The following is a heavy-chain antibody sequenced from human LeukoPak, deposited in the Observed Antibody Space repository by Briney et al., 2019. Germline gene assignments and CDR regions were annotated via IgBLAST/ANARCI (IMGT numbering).Heavy chain of an antibody. CDR1: GFTFSSYA. V-gene: IGHV3-23*01. CDR2: ISGSGGST. J-gene: IGHJ4*02. D-gene: IGHD6-19*01. CDR3: AKYFSPGIAVAGTEPFDY. Sequence: GGSLRLSCAASGFTFSSYAMSWVRQAPGKGLEWVSAISGSGGSTYYADSVKGRFTISRDNPKNTLYLQMNSLRAEDTAVYYCAKYFSPGIAVAGTEPFDYWGQGTLVTVSS.